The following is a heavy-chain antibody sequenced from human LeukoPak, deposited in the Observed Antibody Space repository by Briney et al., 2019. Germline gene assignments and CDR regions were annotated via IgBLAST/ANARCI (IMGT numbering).Heavy chain of an antibody. V-gene: IGHV3-7*01. CDR3: ASRAGKPGNTPWCFDY. J-gene: IGHJ4*02. Sequence: GGSLRLSCAASGFTFTNYWMTWVRQAPGKGPGWVANIRQDGSETNYVDSVRGRFTIARDNTKNSLYLQMTSLRGEDTAVYYCASRAGKPGNTPWCFDYWGQGALVTVSS. CDR1: GFTFTNYW. CDR2: IRQDGSET. D-gene: IGHD1-7*01.